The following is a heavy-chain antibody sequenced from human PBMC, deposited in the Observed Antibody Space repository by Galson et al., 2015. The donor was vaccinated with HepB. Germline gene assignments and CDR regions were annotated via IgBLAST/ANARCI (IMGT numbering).Heavy chain of an antibody. D-gene: IGHD1-26*01. V-gene: IGHV4-59*08. CDR2: IYYSGST. CDR3: ARTLPMGSPDY. J-gene: IGHJ4*02. CDR1: GGSISSYY. Sequence: SETLSLTCTVSGGSISSYYWSWIRQPPGKGLEWIGYIYYSGSTNYNPSLKSRVTISVDTSKNQFSLKLTSVTAADTAVYYCARTLPMGSPDYWGQGTLVIVSS.